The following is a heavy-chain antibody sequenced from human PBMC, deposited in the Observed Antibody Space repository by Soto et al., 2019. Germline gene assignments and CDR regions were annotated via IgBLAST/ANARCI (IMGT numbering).Heavy chain of an antibody. CDR2: IIPIFGTA. J-gene: IGHJ6*02. V-gene: IGHV1-69*13. CDR1: GGTFISYA. Sequence: SVKVSCKASGGTFISYAISWVRQAPGQGLEWMGGIIPIFGTANYAQKFQGRVTITADESTSTAYMELSSLRSEDTAVYYCARGPLGHCTNGVCPASPTFYYGMDVWGQGTTVTVS. D-gene: IGHD2-8*01. CDR3: ARGPLGHCTNGVCPASPTFYYGMDV.